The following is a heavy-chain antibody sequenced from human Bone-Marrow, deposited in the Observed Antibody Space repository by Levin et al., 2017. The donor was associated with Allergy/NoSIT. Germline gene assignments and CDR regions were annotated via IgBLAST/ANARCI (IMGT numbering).Heavy chain of an antibody. CDR1: GGSISSYY. J-gene: IGHJ6*02. V-gene: IGHV4-59*01. Sequence: SETLSLTCTVSGGSISSYYWSWIRQPPGKGLEWIGYIYHTGDTKYSPSLKSRVTISVDTSKNQFSLKLSSVTAADTAVYYCARDRVIVGTTNYYYGMDGWGQWTTVTVSS. CDR2: IYHTGDT. D-gene: IGHD1-26*01. CDR3: ARDRVIVGTTNYYYGMDG.